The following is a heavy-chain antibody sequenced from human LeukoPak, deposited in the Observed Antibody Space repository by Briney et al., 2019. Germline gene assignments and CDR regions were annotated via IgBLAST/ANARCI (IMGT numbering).Heavy chain of an antibody. CDR1: VWSFSGYY. J-gene: IGHJ4*02. Sequence: SETLSLTWAVYVWSFSGYYGSWIRKPPWKGLEWIGEINHSGSTNYNPSLKSRVTISVDTSKNQFSLKLSSVTAADTAVYYCARQLFGLGSAAISSTLDYWGQGTLVTVSS. D-gene: IGHD2-2*02. CDR3: ARQLFGLGSAAISSTLDY. V-gene: IGHV4-34*01. CDR2: INHSGST.